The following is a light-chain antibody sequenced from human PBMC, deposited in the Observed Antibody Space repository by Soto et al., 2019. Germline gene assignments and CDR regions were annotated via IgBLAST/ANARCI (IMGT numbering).Light chain of an antibody. CDR3: SSFVGSPVV. J-gene: IGLJ2*01. V-gene: IGLV2-8*01. Sequence: QSAPTQPPSASGSPGQSVTIPCTGTSSDVGDYNYVSWYQQHPGKVPKLLIYEVSKRPSGVPDRFSGSKSGNTASLTVSGLQAEDEADYYCSSFVGSPVVFGGGTKVTVL. CDR2: EVS. CDR1: SSDVGDYNY.